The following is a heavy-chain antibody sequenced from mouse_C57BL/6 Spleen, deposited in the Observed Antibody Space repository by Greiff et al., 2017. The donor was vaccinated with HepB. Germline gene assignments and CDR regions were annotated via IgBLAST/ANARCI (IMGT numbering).Heavy chain of an antibody. CDR3: ASIYDGYYEGAY. CDR2: INPSSGYT. V-gene: IGHV1-4*01. CDR1: GYTFTSYT. Sequence: QVHVKQSGAELARPGASVKMSCKASGYTFTSYTMHWVKQRPGQGLEWIGYINPSSGYTKYNQKFKDKATLTADKSSSTAYMQLSSLTSEDSAVYYCASIYDGYYEGAYWGQGTLVTVSA. J-gene: IGHJ3*01. D-gene: IGHD2-3*01.